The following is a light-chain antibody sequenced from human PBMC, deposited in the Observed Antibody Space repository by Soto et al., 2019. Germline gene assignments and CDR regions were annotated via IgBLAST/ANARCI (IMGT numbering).Light chain of an antibody. CDR3: CLYAVTPYV. V-gene: IGLV2-23*02. CDR2: EVT. CDR1: SSDVGTYNL. Sequence: QSVLTQPASVSGSPGQSITISCTGSSSDVGTYNLVSWYQQHPGEAPKLMIYEVTKRPSGVSYRFSGSKSGNTASLTISGLQAEDEANYYCCLYAVTPYVFVTRTVVTVL. J-gene: IGLJ1*01.